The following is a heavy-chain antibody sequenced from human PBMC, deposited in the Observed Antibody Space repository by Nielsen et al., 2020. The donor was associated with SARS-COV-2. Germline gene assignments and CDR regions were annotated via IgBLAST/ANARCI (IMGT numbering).Heavy chain of an antibody. V-gene: IGHV4-59*01. Sequence: ESLKISCTVSGGSISSSYWSWIRQPPGKELEWIGYIYYSGNSNYNPSLKSRVTMSVDTSKNQFSLKLSSVTAVDTAVYYCAREAYDSSGYYLGMDYWGQGTLVTVTS. CDR2: IYYSGNS. D-gene: IGHD3-22*01. CDR1: GGSISSSY. J-gene: IGHJ4*02. CDR3: AREAYDSSGYYLGMDY.